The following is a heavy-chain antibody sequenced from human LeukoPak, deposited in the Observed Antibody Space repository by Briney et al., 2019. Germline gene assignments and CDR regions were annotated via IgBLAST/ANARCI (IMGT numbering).Heavy chain of an antibody. V-gene: IGHV5-51*01. CDR1: GYSFTSYW. CDR3: ARPAYLGYCSSTSCHDAFDI. CDR2: IYPGDSDT. J-gene: IGHJ3*02. D-gene: IGHD2-2*01. Sequence: KRGESLKISCKGSGYSFTSYWIGWARQMPGKGLEWMGIIYPGDSDTRYSPSFQGQVTISADTSISTAYLQWSSLKASDTAMYYCARPAYLGYCSSTSCHDAFDIWDEGTMVTVYS.